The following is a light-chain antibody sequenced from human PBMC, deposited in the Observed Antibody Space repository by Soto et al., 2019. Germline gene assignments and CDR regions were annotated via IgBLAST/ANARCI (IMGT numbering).Light chain of an antibody. CDR2: GAS. J-gene: IGKJ2*01. CDR1: QGIINY. V-gene: IGKV1-9*01. CDR3: QQYDEWPPSYT. Sequence: IQLTQSPSSLSASVGDRVTITCRASQGIINYLAWYQQKPGKAPKLLIYGASTLQSGVPSRFGGSGSGTDFTLTISSLQSEDFAVYYCQQYDEWPPSYTFGQGTKLEIK.